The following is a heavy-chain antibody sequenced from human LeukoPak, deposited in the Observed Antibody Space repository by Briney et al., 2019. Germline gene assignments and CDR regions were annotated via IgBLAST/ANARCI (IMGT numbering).Heavy chain of an antibody. J-gene: IGHJ3*01. CDR3: ARDDVAWLQVPGVNAFDV. CDR1: GFTFSNYW. D-gene: IGHD5-24*01. Sequence: QAGGSLRLSCAASGFTFSNYWVTWVRQAPGKGLEWVANIKQEGFEKYYVDSVKGRFTISRDNAKNSLYLQMNSLRAEDTAVYYCARDDVAWLQVPGVNAFDVWGQGRMVIVSS. V-gene: IGHV3-7*01. CDR2: IKQEGFEK.